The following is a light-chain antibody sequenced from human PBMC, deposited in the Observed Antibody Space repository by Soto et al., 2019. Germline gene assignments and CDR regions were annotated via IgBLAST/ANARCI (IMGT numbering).Light chain of an antibody. V-gene: IGKV3-15*01. CDR1: QSVNRK. Sequence: EIVMTQSPATLSVSPGERATLSCRASQSVNRKLAWYQQKPGQAPRLLIYGASTRATGIPARFSGSGSGTEFTLTISSLQSEDFAVYYCQQYNNWPPNTFGQGTKVDIK. CDR2: GAS. CDR3: QQYNNWPPNT. J-gene: IGKJ1*01.